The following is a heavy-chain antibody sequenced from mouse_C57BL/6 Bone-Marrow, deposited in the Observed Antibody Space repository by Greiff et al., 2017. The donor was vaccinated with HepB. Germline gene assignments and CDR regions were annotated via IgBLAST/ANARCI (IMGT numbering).Heavy chain of an antibody. CDR2: IWTGGGT. CDR3: ARYSNYGGFYAMDY. V-gene: IGHV2-9-1*01. J-gene: IGHJ4*01. CDR1: GFSLTSYA. D-gene: IGHD2-5*01. Sequence: QVQLQQSGPGLVAPSQSLSITCTVSGFSLTSYAISWVRQPPGKGLEWLGVIWTGGGTNYNSALKSRLSISKDNSKSQVFLKMNSLQTDDTARYYCARYSNYGGFYAMDYWGQGTSVTVSS.